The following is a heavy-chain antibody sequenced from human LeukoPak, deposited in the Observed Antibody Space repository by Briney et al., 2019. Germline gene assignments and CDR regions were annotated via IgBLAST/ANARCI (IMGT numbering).Heavy chain of an antibody. J-gene: IGHJ4*02. CDR3: ERGHDYNDF. Sequence: GGSLRLSCAAAGFTFSTSEMNWVRQAPGKGLEWVSYISGSSSTIYYADSVKGRFTISRDNAKNSLYLQMNSLRAEDTAVYYCERGHDYNDFWGQGTQVTVSS. CDR2: ISGSSSTI. CDR1: GFTFSTSE. V-gene: IGHV3-48*03.